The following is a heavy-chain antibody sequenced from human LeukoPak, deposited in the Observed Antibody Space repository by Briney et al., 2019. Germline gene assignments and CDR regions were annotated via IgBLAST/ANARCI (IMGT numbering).Heavy chain of an antibody. Sequence: PSETLSLTCTVSGGSIRSSSSYYWGWIRKPPGKGLEWIGSIFYNGDTYYNPSLKSRVTISVDTSEMQFSLKLTSVTDADTAVYYCGRVQRGNYYYYYMDVWGKGTTVIVSS. CDR2: IFYNGDT. V-gene: IGHV4-39*01. CDR1: GGSIRSSSSYY. J-gene: IGHJ6*03. CDR3: GRVQRGNYYYYYMDV.